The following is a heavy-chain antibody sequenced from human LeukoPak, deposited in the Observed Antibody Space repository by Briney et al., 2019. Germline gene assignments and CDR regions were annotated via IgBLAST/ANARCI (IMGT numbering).Heavy chain of an antibody. J-gene: IGHJ4*02. D-gene: IGHD2-2*01. V-gene: IGHV1-2*02. CDR3: ARGSGTSWFDY. Sequence: ASEKVSCKASGYTFTANYMHWVRQAPGQGLEWMGWINPMSGGTNYGEKIRGRVTMTRDTSITTAYMELSSLRFDDTAVYYCARGSGTSWFDYWGQGNLVSVSS. CDR1: GYTFTANY. CDR2: INPMSGGT.